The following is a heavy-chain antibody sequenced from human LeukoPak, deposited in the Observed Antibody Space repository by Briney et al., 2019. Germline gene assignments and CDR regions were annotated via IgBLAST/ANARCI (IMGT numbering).Heavy chain of an antibody. Sequence: VASVKVSCKASGYTFTSYGISWVRQAPGQGLEWMGWISACNGNTNYAQKLQGRVTMTTDTSTSTAYMELRSLRSDDTAVYYCARDYYDSSGYYWIFDYWGQGPLVTVSS. CDR1: GYTFTSYG. D-gene: IGHD3-22*01. V-gene: IGHV1-18*01. CDR2: ISACNGNT. CDR3: ARDYYDSSGYYWIFDY. J-gene: IGHJ4*02.